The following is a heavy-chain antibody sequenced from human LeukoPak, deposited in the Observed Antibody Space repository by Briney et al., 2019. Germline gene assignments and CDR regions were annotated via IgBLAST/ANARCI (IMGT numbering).Heavy chain of an antibody. V-gene: IGHV3-23*01. Sequence: GGSLRLSCAASGFTFSSYGMSWVRQAPGKGLEVVSANSGSGGSTYYADSVKGRFTISRDNSKNTLYLQMNSLRAEDTAVYYCAKDPLGSGYDGWFDPWGQGTLVTVSS. J-gene: IGHJ5*02. CDR1: GFTFSSYG. D-gene: IGHD5-12*01. CDR3: AKDPLGSGYDGWFDP. CDR2: NSGSGGST.